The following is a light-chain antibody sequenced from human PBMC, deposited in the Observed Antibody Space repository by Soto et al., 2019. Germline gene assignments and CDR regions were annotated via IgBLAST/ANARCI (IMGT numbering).Light chain of an antibody. CDR1: QSISSN. J-gene: IGKJ4*01. Sequence: EIVMRQSAATLFVSPVERATLSCRASQSISSNLAWYQQKPCQAPRLLMFRTSSRATGFPARFSGSGSGTEFNLTISSLQSEDFGVYYCQQYNNWPRATFGGGTKVDI. CDR2: RTS. CDR3: QQYNNWPRAT. V-gene: IGKV3-15*01.